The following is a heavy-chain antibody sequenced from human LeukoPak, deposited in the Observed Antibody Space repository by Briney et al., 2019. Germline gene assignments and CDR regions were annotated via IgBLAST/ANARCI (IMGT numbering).Heavy chain of an antibody. Sequence: GASVKVSCKASGYTFTGYYMHWVRQATGQGLEWMGWMNPNSGNTGYAQKFQGRVTMTRNTSISTAYMELSSLRSEDTAVYYCAREGEAYWGQGTLVTVSS. CDR2: MNPNSGNT. J-gene: IGHJ4*02. V-gene: IGHV1-8*02. CDR3: AREGEAY. D-gene: IGHD3-10*01. CDR1: GYTFTGYY.